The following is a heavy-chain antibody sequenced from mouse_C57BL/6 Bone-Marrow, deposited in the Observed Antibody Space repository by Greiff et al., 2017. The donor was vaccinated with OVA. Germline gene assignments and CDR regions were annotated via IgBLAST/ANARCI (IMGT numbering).Heavy chain of an antibody. D-gene: IGHD1-1*01. V-gene: IGHV1-62-2*01. J-gene: IGHJ2*01. CDR2: FYPGSGSI. CDR1: GYTFTEYT. Sequence: VKLMESGAELVKPGASVKLSCKASGYTFTEYTIHWVKQRSGQGLEWIGWFYPGSGSIKYNEKFKDKATLTADKSSSTVYMELSRLTSEDSAVYFCARKDPRSYYFDYWGQGTTLTVSS. CDR3: ARKDPRSYYFDY.